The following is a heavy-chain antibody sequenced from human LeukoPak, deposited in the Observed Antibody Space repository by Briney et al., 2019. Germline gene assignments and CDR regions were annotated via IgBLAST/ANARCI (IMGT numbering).Heavy chain of an antibody. CDR1: GFTFSSYA. D-gene: IGHD3-22*01. Sequence: PGGSLRLSCAASGFTFSSYAMSWVRQAPGKGLERVSTISGSGGSTYPADSVKGRFTISRDNSKNTLYLQMNSLRAEDTAVYYCAKGPYYYDSSAYHYGAFDIWGQGTMVTVSS. CDR2: ISGSGGST. CDR3: AKGPYYYDSSAYHYGAFDI. J-gene: IGHJ3*02. V-gene: IGHV3-23*01.